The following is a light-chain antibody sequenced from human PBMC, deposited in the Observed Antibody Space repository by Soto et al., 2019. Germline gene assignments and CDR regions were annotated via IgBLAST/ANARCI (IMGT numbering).Light chain of an antibody. V-gene: IGKV1-39*01. CDR3: QHGYVAPYS. J-gene: IGKJ2*03. CDR2: SAS. CDR1: QDINVY. Sequence: DMHMTQSPSSVSASLGDTVTITFRASQDINVYLNWYQQKPGEVPKLLIYSASTLHSGVPSRFTGSGSETDFTLTIRSLQPEDFATYYCQHGYVAPYSFGQGTKVDI.